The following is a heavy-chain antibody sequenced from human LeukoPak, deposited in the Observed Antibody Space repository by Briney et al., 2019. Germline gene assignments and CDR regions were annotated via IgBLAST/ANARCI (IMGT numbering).Heavy chain of an antibody. CDR2: ISYDGSNK. D-gene: IGHD6-19*01. J-gene: IGHJ4*02. CDR1: GFTFSSYA. CDR3: ARDRIAVAGSDFDY. Sequence: GGSLRLSCAASGFTFSSYAMHWVRQAPGKRLEWVAVISYDGSNKYYADSVKGRFTISRDNSKNTLYLQMNSLRAEDTAVYYCARDRIAVAGSDFDYWGQGTLVTVSS. V-gene: IGHV3-30*04.